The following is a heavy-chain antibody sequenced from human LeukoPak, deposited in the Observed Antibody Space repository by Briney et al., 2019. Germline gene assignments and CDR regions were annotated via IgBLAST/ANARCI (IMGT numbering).Heavy chain of an antibody. V-gene: IGHV4-30-4*01. Sequence: SETLSLTCTVSGGSISSGDYYWSWIRQPPGRGLEWIGYIYYSGSTYYNPSLKSRVTISVETSKNQFSLKLSSVTAADTAVYFCARDLPYYYDSSSYSAPQAFDIWGQGTMVTVSS. CDR1: GGSISSGDYY. CDR3: ARDLPYYYDSSSYSAPQAFDI. J-gene: IGHJ3*02. D-gene: IGHD3-22*01. CDR2: IYYSGST.